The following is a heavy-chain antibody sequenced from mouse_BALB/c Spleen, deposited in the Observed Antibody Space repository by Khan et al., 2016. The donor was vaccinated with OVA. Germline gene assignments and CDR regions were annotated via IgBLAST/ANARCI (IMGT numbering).Heavy chain of an antibody. V-gene: IGHV1-63*02. CDR3: ARYPRGNYDAMDY. CDR1: GYTFTNYW. CDR2: IFPGGTYK. J-gene: IGHJ4*01. D-gene: IGHD2-1*01. Sequence: QXQQSGAEVVRPGTSVKISCKTSGYTFTNYWLAWLKQRPGHGPEWIGDIFPGGTYKNYNENPKDKATLTADTFSSTAYMQLSRLTSEDSAVYFCARYPRGNYDAMDYWGQGTSVTVSS.